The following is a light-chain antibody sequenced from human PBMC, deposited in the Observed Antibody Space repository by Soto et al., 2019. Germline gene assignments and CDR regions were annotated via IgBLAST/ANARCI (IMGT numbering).Light chain of an antibody. CDR2: DVS. CDR1: SSDVGGYNY. CDR3: SSYTTSNTRQIV. J-gene: IGLJ1*01. Sequence: QFVLTQPGSVSWFSGQSITIFCTGTSSDVGGYNYVSWYQQHPGKAPKFMIYDVSNRPSGVSNRFSGSKSGNTASLTISGLQAEDEADYYCSSYTTSNTRQIVFGTGTKVTVL. V-gene: IGLV2-14*01.